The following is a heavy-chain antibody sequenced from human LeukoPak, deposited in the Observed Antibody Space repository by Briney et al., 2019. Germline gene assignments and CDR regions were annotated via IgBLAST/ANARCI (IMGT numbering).Heavy chain of an antibody. CDR2: IYHSGST. CDR3: ARDGVQGWFDP. J-gene: IGHJ5*02. Sequence: PSETLSLTCTVSGYSISSGYYWGWIRQPPGKGLEWIGSIYHSGSTYYNPSLKSRVTISVDTSKNQFSLKLSSVTAADTAVYYCARDGVQGWFDPWGQGTLVTVSS. CDR1: GYSISSGYY. D-gene: IGHD1-1*01. V-gene: IGHV4-38-2*02.